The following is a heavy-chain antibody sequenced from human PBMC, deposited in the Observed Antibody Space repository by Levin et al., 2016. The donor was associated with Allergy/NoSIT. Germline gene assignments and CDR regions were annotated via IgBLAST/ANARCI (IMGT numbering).Heavy chain of an antibody. J-gene: IGHJ6*02. CDR3: ARGYTSSSAGKAMDV. D-gene: IGHD6-6*01. Sequence: WVRQAPGQGLEWMGLINPSSGSATYAQKFQGRVTMTRDTSTSTVHMELSSLISEDTALYYCARGYTSSSAGKAMDVWGQGTTVTVSS. V-gene: IGHV1-46*01. CDR2: INPSSGSA.